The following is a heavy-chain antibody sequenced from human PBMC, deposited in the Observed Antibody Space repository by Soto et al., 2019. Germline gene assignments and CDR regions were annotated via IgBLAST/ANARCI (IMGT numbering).Heavy chain of an antibody. CDR1: GYTFTGYY. D-gene: IGHD1-26*01. V-gene: IGHV1-2*02. CDR2: INPNSGGT. CDR3: AISGSYSRNYFDY. Sequence: ASVKVSCKASGYTFTGYYMHWVRQAPGQGLERMGWINPNSGGTNYAQKFQGRVTMTRDTSISTAYMELSRLRSDDTAVYYGAISGSYSRNYFDYWGQGTLVTVSS. J-gene: IGHJ4*02.